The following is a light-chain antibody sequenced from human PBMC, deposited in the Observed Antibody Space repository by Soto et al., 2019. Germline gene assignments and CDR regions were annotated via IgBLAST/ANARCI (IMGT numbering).Light chain of an antibody. Sequence: QSALTQPASVSGSPGQSITISCTGSSSDVGGYNFVSWYQQHPGKAPKLMIYEVSKRPSGVSNRFSGSKSGNTASLTISGLQAEYEADYYCTSYSTSNSYVFGAGTKLTVL. CDR3: TSYSTSNSYV. J-gene: IGLJ1*01. V-gene: IGLV2-14*01. CDR1: SSDVGGYNF. CDR2: EVS.